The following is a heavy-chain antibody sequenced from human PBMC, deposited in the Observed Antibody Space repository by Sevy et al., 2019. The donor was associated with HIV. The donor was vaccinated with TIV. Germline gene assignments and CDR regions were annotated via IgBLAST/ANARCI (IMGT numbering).Heavy chain of an antibody. V-gene: IGHV1-69*10. Sequence: ASVKVSCKASGGSLSDYGMNWVRQAPGQGLEWTGGIIPRVGLTNYAQKFHDRVTITADESTSTVYIEVRRLTSEDTGVYYCASVRPCGGDCYFFDSWGQGNLVTVSS. CDR3: ASVRPCGGDCYFFDS. CDR1: GGSLSDYG. CDR2: IIPRVGLT. J-gene: IGHJ4*02. D-gene: IGHD2-21*01.